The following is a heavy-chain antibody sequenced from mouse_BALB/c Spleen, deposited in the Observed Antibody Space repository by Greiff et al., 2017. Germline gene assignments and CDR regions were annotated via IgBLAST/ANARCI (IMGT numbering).Heavy chain of an antibody. J-gene: IGHJ4*01. CDR2: ISYSGST. V-gene: IGHV3-2*02. CDR1: GYSITSDYA. CDR3: ARRSYYAMDY. Sequence: ESGPGLVKPSQSLSLTCTVTGYSITSDYAWNWIRQFPGNKLEWMGYISYSGSTSYNPSLKSRISITRDTSKNQFFLQLNSVTTEDTATYYCARRSYYAMDYWGQGTSVTVSS.